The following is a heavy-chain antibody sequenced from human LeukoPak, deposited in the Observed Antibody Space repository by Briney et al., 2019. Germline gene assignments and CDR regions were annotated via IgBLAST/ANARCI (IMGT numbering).Heavy chain of an antibody. Sequence: PGGSLRLPCAASGFTFSSYSMNWVRQAPGKGLEWLSYISSNSVTIYYADSVEGRFTISRDNAKNSLYLQMSSLRAEDTAVYYCARVLYSTSPLFGYWGQGTLVTVSS. CDR2: ISSNSVTI. V-gene: IGHV3-48*01. J-gene: IGHJ4*02. D-gene: IGHD3-3*01. CDR3: ARVLYSTSPLFGY. CDR1: GFTFSSYS.